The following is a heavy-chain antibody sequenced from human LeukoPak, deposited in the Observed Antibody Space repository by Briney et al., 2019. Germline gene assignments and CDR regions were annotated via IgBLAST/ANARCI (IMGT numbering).Heavy chain of an antibody. Sequence: PSETLSLTCAVYGGSFSGYYWSWIRQPPGKGLEWIGEINHSGSTNYNPSLKSRVTISVDTSKNQVSLKLSSVTAADTAVYYCARGPSGYFWFNWFDPWGQGTLVTVSS. J-gene: IGHJ5*02. V-gene: IGHV4-34*01. D-gene: IGHD3-3*01. CDR3: ARGPSGYFWFNWFDP. CDR1: GGSFSGYY. CDR2: INHSGST.